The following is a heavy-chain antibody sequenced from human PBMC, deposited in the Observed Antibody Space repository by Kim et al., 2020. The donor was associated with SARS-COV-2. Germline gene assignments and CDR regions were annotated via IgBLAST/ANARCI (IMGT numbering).Heavy chain of an antibody. CDR1: GGSISSGGYY. D-gene: IGHD3-3*01. CDR3: ARGPRITIFGVVTYFDY. CDR2: IYYSGST. J-gene: IGHJ4*02. Sequence: SETLSLTCTVSGGSISSGGYYWSWIRQHPGKGLEWIGYIYYSGSTYYNPSLKSRVTISVDTSKNQFSLKLRSVTAADTAVYYCARGPRITIFGVVTYFDYGGQGPLVTVSS. V-gene: IGHV4-31*03.